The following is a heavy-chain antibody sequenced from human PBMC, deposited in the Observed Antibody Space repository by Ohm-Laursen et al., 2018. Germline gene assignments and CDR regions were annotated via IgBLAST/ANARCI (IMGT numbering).Heavy chain of an antibody. Sequence: SLRLSCAASGFSFITSWMTWVRQAPGKGLEWVANIKPDGSEKHYVGSVRGRFTLSRDNAKNLVYLQMSSLRAEDTAVYYCASYDPWSGFSFHSWGQGTLVTVSS. CDR1: GFSFITSW. J-gene: IGHJ4*02. CDR3: ASYDPWSGFSFHS. CDR2: IKPDGSEK. V-gene: IGHV3-7*01. D-gene: IGHD3-3*01.